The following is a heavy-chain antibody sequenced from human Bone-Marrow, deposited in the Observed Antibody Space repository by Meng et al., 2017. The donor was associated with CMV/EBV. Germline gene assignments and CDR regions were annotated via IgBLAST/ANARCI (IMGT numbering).Heavy chain of an antibody. Sequence: GESLKISCAASGFTFSSYWMTWVRQAPGKGLEWVANIKEDGTVKSYVDSVKGRFTISRDNAKNRLYLQMNSLRAEDTGVYHCARDRVRNFEIPPSTTRIAAPAGIDVWGQGPTVTFYS. D-gene: IGHD2/OR15-2a*01. CDR3: ARDRVRNFEIPPSTTRIAAPAGIDV. CDR2: IKEDGTVK. V-gene: IGHV3-7*01. CDR1: GFTFSSYW. J-gene: IGHJ6*02.